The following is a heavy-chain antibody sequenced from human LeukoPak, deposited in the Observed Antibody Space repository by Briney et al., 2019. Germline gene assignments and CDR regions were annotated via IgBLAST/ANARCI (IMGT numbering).Heavy chain of an antibody. D-gene: IGHD5-12*01. Sequence: PSETLSLTCTVSGGSISSYYWSWIRQPPGKGLEWIGYIYTSGSTNYNPSLKSRVTISVDTSKNQFSLKLSSVTAADTAVYYCARALGARAYYYMDVWGKGTTVTVSS. CDR1: GGSISSYY. CDR2: IYTSGST. CDR3: ARALGARAYYYMDV. J-gene: IGHJ6*03. V-gene: IGHV4-4*09.